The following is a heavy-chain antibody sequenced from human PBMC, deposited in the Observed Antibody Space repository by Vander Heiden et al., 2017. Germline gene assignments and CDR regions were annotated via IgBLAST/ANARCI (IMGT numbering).Heavy chain of an antibody. D-gene: IGHD3-10*01. CDR1: GYSFNPSG. CDR3: ARRLDYYGSGSYYNGFDI. CDR2: IYPGDSDT. V-gene: IGHV5-51*01. J-gene: IGHJ3*02. Sequence: EVQLGRSGAGGKKPGESRRIPCRGPGYSFNPSGIGWVRQMPGKGLEWMGIIYPGDSDTRYSPSFQGQVTISADKSIRTAYLQWSSLKASNSAMYYCARRLDYYGSGSYYNGFDIWGQGTMVTVSS.